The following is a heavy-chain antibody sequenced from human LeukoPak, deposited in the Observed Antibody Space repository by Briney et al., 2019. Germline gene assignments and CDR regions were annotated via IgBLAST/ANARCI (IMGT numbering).Heavy chain of an antibody. V-gene: IGHV3-21*01. J-gene: IGHJ4*02. Sequence: GRSLRFSCTASGFFVGEYAMSWVRQAPGKGLEWVSSISSGSSYIFYADSVKGRFTISRDNAKNSLYLQMNSLRAEDTAVYYCAREFFDREGGTTFLVYWGQGTLVTVSS. CDR1: GFFVGEYA. CDR3: AREFFDREGGTTFLVY. CDR2: ISSGSSYI. D-gene: IGHD1-26*01.